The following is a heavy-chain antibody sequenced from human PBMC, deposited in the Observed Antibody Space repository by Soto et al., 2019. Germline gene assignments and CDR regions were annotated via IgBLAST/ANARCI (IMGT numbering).Heavy chain of an antibody. D-gene: IGHD3-3*01. CDR2: LIPIFGTA. CDR1: GGTFSSYA. CDR3: ARDRDFWRGYYKLLFGI. Sequence: QVQLVQSGTEVKKPGSSVKVSCKASGGTFSSYAISWVRQAPGQGLEWMGGLIPIFGTANYAQKFQGRVTITADESTSTAYMELSSLRSEDTAVYYCARDRDFWRGYYKLLFGIWGQGTMFTVSS. V-gene: IGHV1-69*01. J-gene: IGHJ3*02.